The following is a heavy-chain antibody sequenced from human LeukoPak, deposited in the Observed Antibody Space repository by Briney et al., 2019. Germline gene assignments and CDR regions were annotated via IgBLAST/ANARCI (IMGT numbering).Heavy chain of an antibody. CDR1: GYSISSGYY. CDR3: ARDRRIPSDWFDP. CDR2: IYHSGST. D-gene: IGHD2-21*01. J-gene: IGHJ5*02. V-gene: IGHV4-38-2*02. Sequence: ETLSLTCTVSGYSISSGYYWGWIRQPPGKGLEWIGSIYHSGSTYYNPSLKSRVTISVDTSKNQFSLKLSSVTAADTAVYYCARDRRIPSDWFDPWGQGTLVTVSS.